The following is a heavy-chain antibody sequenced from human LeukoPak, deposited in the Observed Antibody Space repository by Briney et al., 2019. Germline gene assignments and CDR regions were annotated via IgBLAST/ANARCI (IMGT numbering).Heavy chain of an antibody. V-gene: IGHV3-23*03. Sequence: GGSLRLSCAASGFTFSGYAMNWVRQAPGKGLEWVSLIFASGSTTKYADSVKGRFTISRDNSKNTLYLQMNSLRAEDTAVYYCAKDLGWGQGTLVTVSS. CDR2: IFASGSTT. CDR1: GFTFSGYA. CDR3: AKDLG. J-gene: IGHJ4*02.